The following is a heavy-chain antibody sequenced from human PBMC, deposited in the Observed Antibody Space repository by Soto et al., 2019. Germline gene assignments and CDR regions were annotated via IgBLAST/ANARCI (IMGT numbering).Heavy chain of an antibody. CDR1: GYSFTSYW. CDR2: IYPGDSDT. Sequence: PGESLKISCKGSGYSFTSYWIGWVRQMPGKGLEWMGIIYPGDSDTRYSPSFQGQVTISADKSISTTYLQWSSLKASDTAMYYCARQEYCISTSCRMDVWCQGTTVTVSS. D-gene: IGHD2-2*01. CDR3: ARQEYCISTSCRMDV. J-gene: IGHJ6*02. V-gene: IGHV5-51*01.